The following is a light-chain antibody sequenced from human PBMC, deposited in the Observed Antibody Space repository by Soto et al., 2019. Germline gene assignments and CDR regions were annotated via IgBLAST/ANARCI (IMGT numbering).Light chain of an antibody. CDR1: NIGSKS. CDR2: YDT. J-gene: IGLJ2*01. V-gene: IGLV3-21*04. Sequence: SYELTQPPPVSVAPGKTARITCGGNNIGSKSVHWYQQKPGQAPVLVIYYDTDRPSGIPERFSGSNSGNTATLTISRVEAGDEADYYCQVWDSSSYVVFGGGTKVTVL. CDR3: QVWDSSSYVV.